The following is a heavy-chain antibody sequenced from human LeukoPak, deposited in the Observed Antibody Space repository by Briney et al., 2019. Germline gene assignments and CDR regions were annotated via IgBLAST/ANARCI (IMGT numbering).Heavy chain of an antibody. CDR2: IYYNGRT. V-gene: IGHV4-59*01. Sequence: ASETLSLTCTVSGGSISSYHWSWIRQPPGKGLEWIGYIYYNGRTNYKPSLKSRVTISVDTSKNQFSLRLSSVTAADTAVYYCAKWVVATLYYYYYMDVWGKGTTVTVSS. CDR1: GGSISSYH. D-gene: IGHD5-12*01. J-gene: IGHJ6*03. CDR3: AKWVVATLYYYYYMDV.